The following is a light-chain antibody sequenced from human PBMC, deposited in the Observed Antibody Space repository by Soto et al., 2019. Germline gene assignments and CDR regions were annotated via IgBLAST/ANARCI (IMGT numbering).Light chain of an antibody. J-gene: IGKJ4*01. Sequence: EVVMTQSPATLSVSPGEGVTLSCRANQGIGDTLAWYQQKPGQAPRLLIYGASGRATGIPDRFSGSGSGTDFTLTISRLEPEDFAVYYCQQYGSSPLTFGGGTKVDIK. CDR1: QGIGDT. V-gene: IGKV3-20*01. CDR3: QQYGSSPLT. CDR2: GAS.